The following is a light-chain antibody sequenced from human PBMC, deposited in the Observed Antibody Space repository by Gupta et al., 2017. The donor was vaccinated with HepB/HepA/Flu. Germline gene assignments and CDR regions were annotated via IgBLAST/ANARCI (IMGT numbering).Light chain of an antibody. CDR2: EVR. CDR3: SSYTSSSIVN. Sequence: QSALTQPPSVSGSPGQSVTISCTGTSSDVGSYNRVSWYQQSPGTAPKLMIYEVRNRPSGVPVRFSGSNSGNTASLTISGLQAEDEADYYCSSYTSSSIVNFGGGTKLTVL. CDR1: SSDVGSYNR. V-gene: IGLV2-18*02. J-gene: IGLJ2*01.